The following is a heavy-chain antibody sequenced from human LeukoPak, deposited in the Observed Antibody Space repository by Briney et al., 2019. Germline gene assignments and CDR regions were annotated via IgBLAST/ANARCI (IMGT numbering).Heavy chain of an antibody. V-gene: IGHV4-30-2*01. J-gene: IGHJ3*02. D-gene: IGHD1-26*01. CDR1: GGSISSGGYS. Sequence: TLSLTCAVSGGSISSGGYSWSWIRQPPGKGLEWVGYIYHSGSTYYNPSLKSRVTISVDSSKTQFDLKLSSVTAADTAVDYCASSGSHGAFDIWGQGTMVTVSS. CDR3: ASSGSHGAFDI. CDR2: IYHSGST.